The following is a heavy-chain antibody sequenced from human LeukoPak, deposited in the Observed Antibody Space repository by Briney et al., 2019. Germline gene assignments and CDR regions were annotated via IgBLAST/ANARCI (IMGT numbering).Heavy chain of an antibody. Sequence: SETLSLTCTVSGGSVSSGSYYWSWIRQPPGKGLEWIGYIYYSGSTNYNPSLKSRVTISVDTSKNQFSLKLSSVTAADTAVYYCAREINYYDSSGYGDYYYYYGMDVWGQGTTVTVSS. CDR3: AREINYYDSSGYGDYYYYYGMDV. J-gene: IGHJ6*02. D-gene: IGHD3-22*01. CDR2: IYYSGST. CDR1: GGSVSSGSYY. V-gene: IGHV4-61*01.